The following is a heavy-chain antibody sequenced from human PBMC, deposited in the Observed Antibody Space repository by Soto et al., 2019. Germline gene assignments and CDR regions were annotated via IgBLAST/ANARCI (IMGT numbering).Heavy chain of an antibody. CDR1: GGTFSSYA. V-gene: IGHV1-69*13. J-gene: IGHJ6*02. Sequence: SVKVSCKASGGTFSSYAISWVRQAPGQGLEWMGGIIPIFGTANYAQKFQGRVTITADESTGTAYMELSSLRSEDTAVYYCARVKWPSQLPHYYGMDVWGQGPAVNVSS. CDR3: ARVKWPSQLPHYYGMDV. CDR2: IIPIFGTA. D-gene: IGHD2-2*01.